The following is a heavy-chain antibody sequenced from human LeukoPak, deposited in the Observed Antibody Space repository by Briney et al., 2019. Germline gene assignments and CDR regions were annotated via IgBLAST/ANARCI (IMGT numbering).Heavy chain of an antibody. CDR1: GGSISSYY. CDR2: IYYSGST. J-gene: IGHJ4*02. Sequence: PSETLSLTCTVSGGSISSYYWSWIRQPPGKGLEWIGYIYYSGSTNYNPSLKSRVTISVDTSKNQFSLKLNSVTAADTAVYYCARGRSDFWSGYYRFDYWGQGTLVTVSS. CDR3: ARGRSDFWSGYYRFDY. V-gene: IGHV4-59*01. D-gene: IGHD3-3*01.